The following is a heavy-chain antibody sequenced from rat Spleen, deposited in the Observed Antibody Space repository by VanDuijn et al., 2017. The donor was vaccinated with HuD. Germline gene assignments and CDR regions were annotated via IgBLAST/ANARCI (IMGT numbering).Heavy chain of an antibody. CDR2: ITGSGDTT. V-gene: IGHV5-31*01. Sequence: VQLVESGGGQVQPGRSLKLSCVASGFTFNYYWMTWIRHAPGKGLEWVATITGSGDTTYYRDSVKGRFTISRDDGKSTLYLEMDSLRSEDMATYYCVRQGYLRDWYFDFWGPGTMVTVSS. J-gene: IGHJ1*01. CDR1: GFTFNYYW. D-gene: IGHD2-5*01. CDR3: VRQGYLRDWYFDF.